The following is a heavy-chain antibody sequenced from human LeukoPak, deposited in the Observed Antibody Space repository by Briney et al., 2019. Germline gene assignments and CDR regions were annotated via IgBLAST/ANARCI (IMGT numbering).Heavy chain of an antibody. Sequence: ASVKVSCKASGYTFTSYGISWVRQAPGQGLEWMGWISAYNSNTNYAQKLQGRVTMTTDTSTSTAYMELRSLRSDDTAVYYCARAAYDSSGYTANHDYWGQGTLVTVSS. CDR2: ISAYNSNT. CDR1: GYTFTSYG. V-gene: IGHV1-18*01. CDR3: ARAAYDSSGYTANHDY. J-gene: IGHJ4*02. D-gene: IGHD3-22*01.